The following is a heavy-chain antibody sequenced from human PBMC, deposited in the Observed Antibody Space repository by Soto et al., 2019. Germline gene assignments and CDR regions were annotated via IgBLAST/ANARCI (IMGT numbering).Heavy chain of an antibody. Sequence: GGSLRLSCTASGFTFGDYAMSWFRQAPGKGLEWVGFIRSKAYGGTTEYAASVKGRFTISRDDSKSIAYLQMNSLKTEDTAVYYCTRDLYSSGFLNYYYYYYMDVWGKGTTVTVSS. CDR1: GFTFGDYA. CDR2: IRSKAYGGTT. CDR3: TRDLYSSGFLNYYYYYYMDV. D-gene: IGHD6-19*01. V-gene: IGHV3-49*03. J-gene: IGHJ6*03.